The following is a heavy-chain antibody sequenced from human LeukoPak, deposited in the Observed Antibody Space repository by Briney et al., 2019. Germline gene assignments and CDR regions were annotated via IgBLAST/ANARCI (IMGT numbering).Heavy chain of an antibody. CDR1: GGSISSYY. D-gene: IGHD3-10*01. CDR3: ARVGTYGSGSYLSWLDY. V-gene: IGHV4-59*01. CDR2: IYYSGST. J-gene: IGHJ4*02. Sequence: ASETLSLTCTVSGGSISSYYWSWIRQPPGKGLEWIGYIYYSGSTNYNPSLKSRVTISVDTSKNQFSLKLSSVTAADTAVYYCARVGTYGSGSYLSWLDYWGQGTLVTVSS.